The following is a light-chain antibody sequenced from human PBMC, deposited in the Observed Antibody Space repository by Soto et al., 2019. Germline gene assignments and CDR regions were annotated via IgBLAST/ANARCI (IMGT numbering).Light chain of an antibody. CDR1: SSDVGAYNY. CDR2: EVS. Sequence: QSGLTQPPSASGSPGQSVSSSGTGTSSDVGAYNYVAWYQQHPGKVPKLMIYEVSKRPSGVPDRFSGSKSGNTASLTVSGLQADDEADYYCSSYAGSDVFVFGTGTKVTVL. J-gene: IGLJ1*01. CDR3: SSYAGSDVFV. V-gene: IGLV2-8*01.